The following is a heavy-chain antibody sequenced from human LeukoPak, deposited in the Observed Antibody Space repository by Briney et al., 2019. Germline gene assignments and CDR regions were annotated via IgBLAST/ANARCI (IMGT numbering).Heavy chain of an antibody. CDR3: ARGPFLSYHADV. CDR2: INHSGST. V-gene: IGHV4-34*01. D-gene: IGHD2/OR15-2a*01. Sequence: SETLSLTCAVYGGSFSGYYWSWIRQPPGKGLEWIGEINHSGSTNYNPSLKSRVTISVDTSKNQFSLKLSSVTDADTAVYYCARGPFLSYHADVWGQGTTVTVSS. CDR1: GGSFSGYY. J-gene: IGHJ6*02.